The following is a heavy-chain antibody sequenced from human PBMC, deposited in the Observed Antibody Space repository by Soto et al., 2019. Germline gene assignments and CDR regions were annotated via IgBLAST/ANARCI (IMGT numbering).Heavy chain of an antibody. J-gene: IGHJ4*02. Sequence: GGSLRLSCAASGFTFSSYGMHWVRQAPGKGLEWVAVIWYDGSNKYYADSVKGRFTISRDNSKNTLYLQMNSLRAEDTAVYYCARDVERRYSYGPIDWGQGTLVTVSS. D-gene: IGHD5-18*01. CDR3: ARDVERRYSYGPID. CDR2: IWYDGSNK. CDR1: GFTFSSYG. V-gene: IGHV3-33*01.